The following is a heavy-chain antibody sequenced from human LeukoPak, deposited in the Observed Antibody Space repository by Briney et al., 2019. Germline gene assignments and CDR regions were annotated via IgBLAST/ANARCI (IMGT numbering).Heavy chain of an antibody. J-gene: IGHJ4*02. V-gene: IGHV4-59*01. CDR3: ARGYHDFSGYWLSYFDY. CDR2: IYYSGST. D-gene: IGHD3-22*01. CDR1: GGSISSYY. Sequence: PSETLSLTCIVSGGSISSYYWSWIRQPPGKGLEWIGYIYYSGSTNYNPSLKSRVTISVDTSKNQFSLKLSSVTAADTAVYYCARGYHDFSGYWLSYFDYWGQGTLVTVSS.